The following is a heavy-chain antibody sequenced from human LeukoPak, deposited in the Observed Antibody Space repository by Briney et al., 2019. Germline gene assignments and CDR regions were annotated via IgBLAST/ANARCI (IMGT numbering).Heavy chain of an antibody. CDR1: GFTFSDYG. D-gene: IGHD3-10*01. CDR3: AKDGTRSWFGEAT. CDR2: ISTDGSDK. V-gene: IGHV3-30*18. Sequence: GRSLRLSCAASGFTFSDYGMQWVRQAPGKGLEWVALISTDGSDKDYADSVKGRFTLSRDNSKSTLYLQMNSLRVEDTAVYYCAKDGTRSWFGEATWGQGTLVTVSS. J-gene: IGHJ5*02.